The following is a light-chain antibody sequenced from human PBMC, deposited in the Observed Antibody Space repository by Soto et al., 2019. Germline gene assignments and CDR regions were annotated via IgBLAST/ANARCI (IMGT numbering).Light chain of an antibody. CDR2: GAS. V-gene: IGKV3-20*01. CDR3: QQYGRSPPIT. CDR1: QSVSSSY. Sequence: EIVLTQSPGTLSLSPGERATLSCRASQSVSSSYLAWYQQKPGQAPRLLIYGASSRATGIPDRFSGSGSGTDFTLPISRPEPEDFAVYYCQQYGRSPPITFGPGTKVDIK. J-gene: IGKJ3*01.